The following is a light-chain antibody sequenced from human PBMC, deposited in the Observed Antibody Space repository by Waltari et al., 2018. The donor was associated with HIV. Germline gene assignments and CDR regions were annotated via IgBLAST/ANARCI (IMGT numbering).Light chain of an antibody. CDR3: QQYFGIPLT. J-gene: IGKJ4*01. CDR2: WAS. V-gene: IGKV4-1*01. Sequence: DIVMTQSPESLAVSLGERASITCRSSQSILNTSNKKNYLAWDQVKPGQAPRLLMYWASTRESGVPGRFSGSASGTDFTLTITSLQAEDVATYYCQQYFGIPLTVGGGTKV. CDR1: QSILNTSNKKNY.